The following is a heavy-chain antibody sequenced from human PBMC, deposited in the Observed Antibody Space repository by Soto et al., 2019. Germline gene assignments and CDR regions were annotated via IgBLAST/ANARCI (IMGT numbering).Heavy chain of an antibody. CDR2: ISGSGGST. D-gene: IGHD2-15*01. V-gene: IGHV3-23*01. Sequence: AGGSLRLSCAASGFTFSSYAMSWVRQAPGKGLEWVSAISGSGGSTYYADSVKGRFTISRDNSKNTLYLQMNSLRAEDTAVYYCAKDKDIVVVVAAPRAFDIWGQGTMVTVS. CDR3: AKDKDIVVVVAAPRAFDI. CDR1: GFTFSSYA. J-gene: IGHJ3*02.